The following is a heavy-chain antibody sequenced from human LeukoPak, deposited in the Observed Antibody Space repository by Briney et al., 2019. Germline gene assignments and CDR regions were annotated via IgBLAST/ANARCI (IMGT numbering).Heavy chain of an antibody. CDR1: GFTFTSSA. CDR2: IVVGSGNT. CDR3: AADGVRYCSSTSCYGYMDV. J-gene: IGHJ6*03. D-gene: IGHD2-2*01. V-gene: IGHV1-58*02. Sequence: SVKVSCKASGFTFTSSAMQWVRQARGQRLEWIGWIVVGSGNTNYAQKFQERVTITRDMSTSTAYMGLSSLRSEDTAVYYCAADGVRYCSSTSCYGYMDVWGKGTTVTVSS.